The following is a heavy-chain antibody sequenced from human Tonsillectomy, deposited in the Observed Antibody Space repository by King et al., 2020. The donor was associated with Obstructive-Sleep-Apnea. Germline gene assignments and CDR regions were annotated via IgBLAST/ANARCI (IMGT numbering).Heavy chain of an antibody. D-gene: IGHD3-10*01. J-gene: IGHJ4*02. CDR2: ISWNSGSI. V-gene: IGHV3-9*01. CDR1: GFTFDDYA. Sequence: VQLVESGGGLVQPGRSLRLSCAASGFTFDDYAMHLVRQAPGKSLEWVSGISWNSGSIGYADSVKGRFTISRDNAKNSLYLQMNSLRAEDTALYYCAKGAPPLLWFGERYYFDYWGQGTLVTVSS. CDR3: AKGAPPLLWFGERYYFDY.